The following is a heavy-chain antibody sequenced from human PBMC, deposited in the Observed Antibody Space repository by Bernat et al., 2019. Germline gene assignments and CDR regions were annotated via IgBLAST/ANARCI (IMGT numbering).Heavy chain of an antibody. CDR2: IYSGGST. D-gene: IGHD6-6*01. CDR1: GFTVSSNY. J-gene: IGHJ2*01. CDR3: AREQKYSSSPQADGYFDL. V-gene: IGHV3-53*01. Sequence: EVQLVESGGGLIQPGGSLRLSCAASGFTVSSNYMSWVRQAPGKGLEWVSVIYSGGSTYYADSVKGRFTISRDNSKNTLYLQMNSLRAEDTAVYYCAREQKYSSSPQADGYFDLWGRGTLVTVSS.